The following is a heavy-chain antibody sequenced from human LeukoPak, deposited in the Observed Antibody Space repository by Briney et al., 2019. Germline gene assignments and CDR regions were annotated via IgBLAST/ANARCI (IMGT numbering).Heavy chain of an antibody. V-gene: IGHV4-59*12. J-gene: IGHJ4*02. CDR1: DVSISSYY. D-gene: IGHD3-3*01. Sequence: SETLSLTCTVSDVSISSYYWSWIRQPPGKGLQWVGYTFYTGNTNYNPSLKTRVTISVDTSKNQFSLKLSSVTAADTAVYYCARGLLNFGSPKYPYFDYWGQGTLVTVSS. CDR3: ARGLLNFGSPKYPYFDY. CDR2: TFYTGNT.